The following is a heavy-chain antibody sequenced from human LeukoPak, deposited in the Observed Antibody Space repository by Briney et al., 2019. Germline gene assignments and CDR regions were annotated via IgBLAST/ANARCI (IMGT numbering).Heavy chain of an antibody. J-gene: IGHJ4*02. V-gene: IGHV3-23*01. CDR2: IGSGGYR. D-gene: IGHD6-6*01. CDR1: GLTLSNYG. Sequence: GGSLRPSCVASGLTLSNYGTTWVRQAPGKGLEYVSSIGSGGYRFYGGSVKGRFSISRDNSQNTVYLQMNSLRGEDTAIYFCAKKLPDASSYFDFWGQGILVTVSS. CDR3: AKKLPDASSYFDF.